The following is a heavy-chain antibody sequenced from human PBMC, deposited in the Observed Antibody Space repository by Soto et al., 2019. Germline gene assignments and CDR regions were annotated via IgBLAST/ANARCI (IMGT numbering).Heavy chain of an antibody. CDR1: GYSITISNW. CDR2: IYYSGST. D-gene: IGHD3-22*01. J-gene: IGHJ6*02. CDR3: VRSLYDSSGYVHGMDV. Sequence: SETLSLTCAVSGYSITISNWCGCIRQPPGKGLEWIGNIYYSGSTFYNPSLESRVTMSVDMSKNQFSLKLSSVTAVDTAVYYCVRSLYDSSGYVHGMDVWGQGTTVTVSS. V-gene: IGHV4-28*01.